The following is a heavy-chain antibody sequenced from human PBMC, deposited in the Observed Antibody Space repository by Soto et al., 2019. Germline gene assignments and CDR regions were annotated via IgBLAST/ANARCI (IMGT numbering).Heavy chain of an antibody. CDR2: VYYTGRA. D-gene: IGHD2-21*02. CDR3: ARDTQYSGGDWYEDWFVS. Sequence: QVQLQESGPGLVKPSETLSLTCTVSGGSIRDYYWSWIRQPPGKGLEWIGHVYYTGRANYNSSLKSRVTMSLDTSKNQFSLKLTSVTAADTAVYYCARDTQYSGGDWYEDWFVSWGQGTRVTVSS. CDR1: GGSIRDYY. V-gene: IGHV4-59*13. J-gene: IGHJ5*01.